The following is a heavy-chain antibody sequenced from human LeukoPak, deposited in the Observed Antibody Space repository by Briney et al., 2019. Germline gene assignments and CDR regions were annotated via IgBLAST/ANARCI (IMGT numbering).Heavy chain of an antibody. Sequence: SETLSLTCSVFGASISNTDRYWGWVRQPPEKGLEWIGSIYYSGFTYYNPSLKSRVTISVDTSKNQFSLKLSSVTAADTAVYYWARHQEARVRGVLYYMDVWGKGTTVTIPS. CDR3: ARHQEARVRGVLYYMDV. CDR2: IYYSGFT. J-gene: IGHJ6*03. D-gene: IGHD3-10*01. CDR1: GASISNTDRY. V-gene: IGHV4-39*01.